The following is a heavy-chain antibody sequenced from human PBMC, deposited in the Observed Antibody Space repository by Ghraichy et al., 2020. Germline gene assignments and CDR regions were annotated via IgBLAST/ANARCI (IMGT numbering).Heavy chain of an antibody. CDR3: ARNRYRVTTVNFYGMDV. CDR1: GFTVSSNY. Sequence: GGSLRLSCAASGFTVSSNYMSWVRQAPGKGLEWVSVIYSGGSTYYADSVKGRFTISRDNSKNTLYLQMNSLRAEDTAVYYCARNRYRVTTVNFYGMDVWGQGTTVTVSS. D-gene: IGHD4-11*01. V-gene: IGHV3-53*01. CDR2: IYSGGST. J-gene: IGHJ6*02.